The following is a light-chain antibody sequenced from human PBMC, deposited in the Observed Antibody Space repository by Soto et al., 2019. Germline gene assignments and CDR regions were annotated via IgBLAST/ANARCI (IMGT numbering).Light chain of an antibody. CDR1: QSLAGNY. CDR2: GAS. CDR3: QVRTDWPPFKYT. Sequence: EIVLTQSPGTLSLSPGERATLSCRASQSLAGNYLAWYQQKPGQAPRLLISGASSRATGIPDRFSGSGSGTDFTLTITRLKTEDFAAYYCQVRTDWPPFKYTFGQGTKLEVK. V-gene: IGKV3D-20*02. J-gene: IGKJ2*01.